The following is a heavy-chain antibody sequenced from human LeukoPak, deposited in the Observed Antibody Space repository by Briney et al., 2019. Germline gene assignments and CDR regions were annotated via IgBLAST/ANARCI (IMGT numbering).Heavy chain of an antibody. CDR2: INPSGGST. CDR1: GYTFTSYD. V-gene: IGHV1-46*01. J-gene: IGHJ4*02. D-gene: IGHD1-26*01. Sequence: ASVKVSCKASGYTFTSYDINWVRQAPGQGLEWMGIINPSGGSTSYAQKFQGRVTMTRDTSTSTVYMELSSLRSEDTAVYYCARGGSGSYFDYWGQGTLVTVSS. CDR3: ARGGSGSYFDY.